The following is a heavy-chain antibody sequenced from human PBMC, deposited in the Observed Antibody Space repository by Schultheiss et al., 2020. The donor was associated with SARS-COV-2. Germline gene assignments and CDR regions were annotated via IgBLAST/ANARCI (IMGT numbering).Heavy chain of an antibody. CDR3: ARGGDGYNLPEPVQH. V-gene: IGHV3-53*01. J-gene: IGHJ1*01. D-gene: IGHD5-24*01. CDR2: IYSGGST. CDR1: GFTVSSNY. Sequence: GGSLRLSCAASGFTVSSNYMSWVRQAPGKGLEWVSVIYSGGSTYYADSVKGRFTISRDNAKNSLYLQMNSLRAEDTAVYYCARGGDGYNLPEPVQHWGQGTLVTVSS.